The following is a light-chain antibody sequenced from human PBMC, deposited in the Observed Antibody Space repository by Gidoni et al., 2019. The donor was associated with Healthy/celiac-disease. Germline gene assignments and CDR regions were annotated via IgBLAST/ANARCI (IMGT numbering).Light chain of an antibody. J-gene: IGLJ2*01. CDR1: SSNIGAGYD. Sequence: QSVLTQPPSVSGAPGQMVTISCTGNSSNIGAGYDVHWYQQLPGTAPKLLIYGNSNRPSGVPDRFSGSKSGTSASLAITGLQAEDEADYYCQSYDSSLSGSVFGGGTKLTVL. CDR3: QSYDSSLSGSV. CDR2: GNS. V-gene: IGLV1-40*01.